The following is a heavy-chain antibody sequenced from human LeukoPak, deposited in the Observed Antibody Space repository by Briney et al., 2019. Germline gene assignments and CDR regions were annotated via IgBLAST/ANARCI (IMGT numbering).Heavy chain of an antibody. Sequence: PSETLSLTCTVSGGSISSSGYYWGWIRQPPGKGLEWIASIYYSGSTYYNPSLKSRVTISADTSKNQLSLKLSSLTAADTAVYYCARHEYSGSYYGLSWFDPWGQGTLVTVSS. CDR2: IYYSGST. CDR3: ARHEYSGSYYGLSWFDP. J-gene: IGHJ5*02. D-gene: IGHD1-26*01. V-gene: IGHV4-39*01. CDR1: GGSISSSGYY.